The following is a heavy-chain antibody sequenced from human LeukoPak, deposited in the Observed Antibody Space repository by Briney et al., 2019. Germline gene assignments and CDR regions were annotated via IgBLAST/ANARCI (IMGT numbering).Heavy chain of an antibody. CDR3: AIAYCGGDCWSWFDP. Sequence: SETLSLTCTVSGGSISSYYWSWIRQPPGKGLEWIGYIYYSGSTYYNPSLKSRVTISVDTSKNQFSLKLSSVTAADTAVYYCAIAYCGGDCWSWFDPWGQGTLVTVSS. D-gene: IGHD2-21*02. CDR1: GGSISSYY. J-gene: IGHJ5*02. CDR2: IYYSGST. V-gene: IGHV4-59*12.